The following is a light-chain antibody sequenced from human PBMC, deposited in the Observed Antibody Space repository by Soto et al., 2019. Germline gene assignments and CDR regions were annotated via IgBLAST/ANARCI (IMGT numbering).Light chain of an antibody. CDR3: QQYSNWPPFT. J-gene: IGKJ5*01. V-gene: IGKV3-20*01. CDR1: QTVTSNY. Sequence: EIVLTQSPGTLSLSAGERATLSCGASQTVTSNYLAWYQQKPGQAPRLLIFGASIRVTGIPDRFIGSGSGTEFTLTISSLQSADSAVYYCQQYSNWPPFTFGQGTRLEI. CDR2: GAS.